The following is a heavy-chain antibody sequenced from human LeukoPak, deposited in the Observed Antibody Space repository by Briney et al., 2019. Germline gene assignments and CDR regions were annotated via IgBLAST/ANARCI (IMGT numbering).Heavy chain of an antibody. D-gene: IGHD6-13*01. Sequence: SQTLSLTCTVSGGSISSGDYYWTWIRQPPGKGLEWIGYIYYSGSTYYSPSLESRATISVDTSKNEFSLRLRSVTAADTAVYYCARGLGSSWYGDSDLGTLVTVSS. CDR1: GGSISSGDYY. CDR3: ARGLGSSWYGD. J-gene: IGHJ4*02. V-gene: IGHV4-30-4*01. CDR2: IYYSGST.